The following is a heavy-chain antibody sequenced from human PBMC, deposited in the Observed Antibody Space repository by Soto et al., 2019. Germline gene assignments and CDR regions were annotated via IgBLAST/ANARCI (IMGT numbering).Heavy chain of an antibody. CDR2: INHSGGT. V-gene: IGHV4-34*01. Sequence: SENLSLTCAVYGGSFSAYYWSWIRQPPGKGLEWIGEINHSGGTSYNPSLKSRVTISVDMSKSQFSLKLTSVTAADRAVYYCASDRRTKYGEGHLYYVDDWGKGALVTVS. J-gene: IGHJ4*02. CDR1: GGSFSAYY. D-gene: IGHD2-8*01. CDR3: ASDRRTKYGEGHLYYVDD.